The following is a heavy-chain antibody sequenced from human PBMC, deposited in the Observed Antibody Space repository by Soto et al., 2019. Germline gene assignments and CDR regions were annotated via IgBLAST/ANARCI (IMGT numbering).Heavy chain of an antibody. V-gene: IGHV3-15*07. CDR3: TSAPQRALPEDTARC. CDR1: GFIVSSAW. Sequence: VQLVESGGGLVKPGGSLRLSCTVSGFIVSSAWMNWVRQAPGKGLEWVGRIKSKIDGGTTDYAAPVQGRFTISLGDSKNMLYLQMESLRTENTAVYYCTSAPQRALPEDTARCWGQGTLVTVSS. CDR2: IKSKIDGGTT. J-gene: IGHJ4*02. D-gene: IGHD2-21*02.